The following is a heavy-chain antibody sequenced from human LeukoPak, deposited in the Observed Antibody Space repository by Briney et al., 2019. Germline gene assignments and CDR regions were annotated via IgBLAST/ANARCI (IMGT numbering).Heavy chain of an antibody. CDR3: AKGVYYDGGFYFDH. CDR2: ISDSGGNT. V-gene: IGHV3-23*01. J-gene: IGHJ4*02. D-gene: IGHD3-22*01. Sequence: GGSLRLSCAASGFTFSSYAMYWVRQAPGKRQEWVSAISDSGGNTYYADSVKGRFTISRDNSKNTLYLQMNSLRAEDTAVYYCAKGVYYDGGFYFDHWGQGTLVTVSS. CDR1: GFTFSSYA.